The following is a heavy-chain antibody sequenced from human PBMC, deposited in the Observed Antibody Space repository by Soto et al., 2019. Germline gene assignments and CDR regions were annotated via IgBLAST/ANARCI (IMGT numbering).Heavy chain of an antibody. CDR1: VYTFTSYD. CDR2: MNPNSGNT. D-gene: IGHD3-16*02. CDR3: ARGRPENSDYDYILRSYLGNSFDY. Sequence: ASVKVSCKASVYTFTSYDINWVRQATGQGLEWMGWMNPNSGNTGYAQKFQGRVTMTRNTSISTAYMELSSLRSEDTAVYYCARGRPENSDYDYILRSYLGNSFDYWGQGTLVTVSS. V-gene: IGHV1-8*01. J-gene: IGHJ5*01.